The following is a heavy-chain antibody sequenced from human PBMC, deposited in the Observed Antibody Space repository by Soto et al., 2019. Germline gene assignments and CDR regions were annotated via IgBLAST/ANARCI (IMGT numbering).Heavy chain of an antibody. CDR1: GGSISSGGYY. CDR3: ARANKDITMVRGVTGNWFDP. CDR2: IYYSGST. D-gene: IGHD3-10*01. J-gene: IGHJ5*02. Sequence: QVQLQESGPGLVKPSQTLSLTCTVSGGSISSGGYYWSWIRQHPGKGLEWIGYIYYSGSTYYNPSLKSRVTISVDTSKNQFSLKLSSVTAADTAVYYCARANKDITMVRGVTGNWFDPWGQGTLVTVSS. V-gene: IGHV4-31*03.